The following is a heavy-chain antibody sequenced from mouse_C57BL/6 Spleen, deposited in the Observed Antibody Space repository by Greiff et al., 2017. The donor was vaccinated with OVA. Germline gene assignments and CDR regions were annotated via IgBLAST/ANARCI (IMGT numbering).Heavy chain of an antibody. CDR2: IYPGSGST. Sequence: QVQLQQPGAELVKPGASVKMSCKASGYTFTSYWITWVKQRPGQGLEWIGDIYPGSGSTNYNEKFKSKATLTVDTSSSTAYMQLSSLTSEDSAVYYCARQYYDYDAPFAYWGQGTLVTVSA. V-gene: IGHV1-55*01. D-gene: IGHD2-4*01. J-gene: IGHJ3*01. CDR3: ARQYYDYDAPFAY. CDR1: GYTFTSYW.